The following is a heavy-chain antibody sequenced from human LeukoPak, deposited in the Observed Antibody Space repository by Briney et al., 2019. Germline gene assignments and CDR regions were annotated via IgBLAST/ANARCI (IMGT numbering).Heavy chain of an antibody. J-gene: IGHJ4*02. Sequence: SETLSLTCAVSGYSISSGYYWGWIRQPPGKGLEWIGSIYHSESTYYNPSLKSRVTISVDTSKNQFSLKLSSVTAADTAVYYCARDLDTAMAVDYWGQGTLVTVSS. V-gene: IGHV4-38-2*02. CDR2: IYHSEST. CDR1: GYSISSGYY. D-gene: IGHD5-18*01. CDR3: ARDLDTAMAVDY.